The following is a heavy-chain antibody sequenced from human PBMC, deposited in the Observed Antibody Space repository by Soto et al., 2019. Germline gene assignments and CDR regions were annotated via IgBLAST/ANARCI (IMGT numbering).Heavy chain of an antibody. CDR3: AKTSSVSYSFDP. Sequence: SETLSLTCTVSGGSVSSGSYYWSWIRQPPGKGLEWIGYIYYSGSTNYNPSLKSRVTISVDTSKNQFSLKLSSVTAADTAVYYCAKTSSVSYSFDPWGQGTLVTVSS. CDR1: GGSVSSGSYY. J-gene: IGHJ5*02. CDR2: IYYSGST. D-gene: IGHD3-10*01. V-gene: IGHV4-61*01.